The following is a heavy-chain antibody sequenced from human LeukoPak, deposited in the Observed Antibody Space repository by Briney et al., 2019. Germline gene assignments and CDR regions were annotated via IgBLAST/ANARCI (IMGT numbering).Heavy chain of an antibody. CDR2: IYTSGST. V-gene: IGHV4-4*07. CDR1: GGSISSYY. Sequence: SETLSLTCTVSGGSISSYYWSWIRQPGGKGLEWIGRIYTSGSTNYNPSLKSRVTMSVDTSKNQFSLKLSSVTAADTAVYYCARDLVTTSDYYFDYWGQGTLVTVSS. CDR3: ARDLVTTSDYYFDY. J-gene: IGHJ4*02. D-gene: IGHD4-11*01.